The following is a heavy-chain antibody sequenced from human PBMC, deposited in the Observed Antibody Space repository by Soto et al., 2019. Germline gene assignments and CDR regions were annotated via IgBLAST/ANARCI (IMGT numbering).Heavy chain of an antibody. Sequence: XTLYLTCAVYGGSFSGYYWSWIRQPPGKGLEWIGEINHSGSTNYNPSLKSRVPISVETSKNQFSLKLSSVTAAETAVYYCARGLWGYYDSSGYLDYWGQGTLVTVSS. CDR3: ARGLWGYYDSSGYLDY. CDR1: GGSFSGYY. V-gene: IGHV4-34*01. D-gene: IGHD3-22*01. CDR2: INHSGST. J-gene: IGHJ4*02.